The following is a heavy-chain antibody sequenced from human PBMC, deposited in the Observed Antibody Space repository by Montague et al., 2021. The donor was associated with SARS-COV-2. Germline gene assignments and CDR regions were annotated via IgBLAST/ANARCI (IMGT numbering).Heavy chain of an antibody. CDR3: TRGYRSIVGDGLDI. CDR2: ISTSAYTT. J-gene: IGHJ3*02. V-gene: IGHV3-48*03. Sequence: SLRLSCAASGFTSSNYDMNWVRQAPGKGPEWISYISTSAYTTSYAGSVKGRFTISRDNGKNSLYLQMNSLRVEDTAVYYCTRGYRSIVGDGLDIWGQGTKVTVSS. D-gene: IGHD3-16*02. CDR1: GFTSSNYD.